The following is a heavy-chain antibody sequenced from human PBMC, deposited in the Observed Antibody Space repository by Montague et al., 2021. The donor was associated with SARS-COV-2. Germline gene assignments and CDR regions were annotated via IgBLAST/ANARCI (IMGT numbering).Heavy chain of an antibody. CDR1: GGSISSSSYY. V-gene: IGHV4-39*01. Sequence: SETLSLTCTVSGGSISSSSYYWGWIRQPPGKGLEWIGSIYYIGSTYYNPSLKSRVTISVDTSKNQFSLKLSSVTAADTAVYYCARRVTGTTVHYYYYGMDVWGQGTTVTVSS. CDR2: IYYIGST. J-gene: IGHJ6*02. CDR3: ARRVTGTTVHYYYYGMDV. D-gene: IGHD1-20*01.